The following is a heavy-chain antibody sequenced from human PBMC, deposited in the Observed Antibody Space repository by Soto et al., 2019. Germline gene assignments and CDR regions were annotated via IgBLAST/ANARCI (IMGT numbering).Heavy chain of an antibody. CDR1: GGSFSGYY. V-gene: IGHV4-34*01. CDR3: ARAYIPMTTVTTSPRPYGMDV. CDR2: INHSGST. Sequence: SETLSLTCAVYGGSFSGYYWSWIRQPPGKGLEWIGEINHSGSTNYNPSLKSRVTISVDTSKNQFSLKLSSVTAADTAVYYCARAYIPMTTVTTSPRPYGMDVWGQGTTVTV. J-gene: IGHJ6*02. D-gene: IGHD4-4*01.